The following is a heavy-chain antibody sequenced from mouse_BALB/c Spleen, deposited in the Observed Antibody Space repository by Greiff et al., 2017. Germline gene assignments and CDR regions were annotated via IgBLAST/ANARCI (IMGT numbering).Heavy chain of an antibody. V-gene: IGHV5-9-4*01. CDR3: ARAGGSSYDWYFDV. CDR1: GFTFSSYA. CDR2: ISSGGSYT. Sequence: DVKLVESGGGLVKPGGSLKLSCAASGFTFSSYAMSWVRQSPEKRLEWVAEISSGGSYTYYPDTVTGRFTISRDNAKNTLYLEMSSLRSEDTAMYYCARAGGSSYDWYFDVWGAGTTVTVSS. J-gene: IGHJ1*01. D-gene: IGHD1-1*01.